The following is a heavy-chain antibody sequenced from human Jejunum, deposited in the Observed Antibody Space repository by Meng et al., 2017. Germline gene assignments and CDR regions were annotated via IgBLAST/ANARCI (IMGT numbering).Heavy chain of an antibody. Sequence: EVQLVEWGGDLVQPGGSLRLSCAVSGFTFSDHYMDWVRQAPGRGLEWVARSRNKANGYTTNYAASVKDRFTISRDDSKNSLNLQMNSLKIEDTALYYCVRGYNGFDLWGQGTLVTVSS. V-gene: IGHV3-72*01. D-gene: IGHD5-24*01. CDR1: GFTFSDHY. J-gene: IGHJ4*02. CDR3: VRGYNGFDL. CDR2: SRNKANGYTT.